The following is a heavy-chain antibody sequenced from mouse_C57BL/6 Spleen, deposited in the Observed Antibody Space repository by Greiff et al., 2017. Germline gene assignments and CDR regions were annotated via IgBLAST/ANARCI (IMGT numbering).Heavy chain of an antibody. J-gene: IGHJ1*03. CDR3: ARRRGSSYRYFDV. CDR2: IDPSDSYT. V-gene: IGHV1-69*01. Sequence: VQLQQPGAELVMPGASVKLSCKASGYTFTSYWMHWVKQRPGQGLEWIGEIDPSDSYTNYNQKFKGKSTLTVDKSSSTAYMQLSSLTSEDSAVYYCARRRGSSYRYFDVWGTGTTVTVSS. CDR1: GYTFTSYW. D-gene: IGHD1-1*01.